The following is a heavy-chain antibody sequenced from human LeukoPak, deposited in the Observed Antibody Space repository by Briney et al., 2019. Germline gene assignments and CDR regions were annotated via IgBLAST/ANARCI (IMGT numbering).Heavy chain of an antibody. Sequence: GGSLRLSCAASKFTFSSYGMNWVRQTPGRGLEWVSAISGSGGGTYYADSVKGRFTISRDNSKNTLYLQMDSLGAEDTAVYYCAKGRGRMTMVTFDYYYMDVWGKGTTVTVSS. J-gene: IGHJ6*03. V-gene: IGHV3-23*01. CDR2: ISGSGGGT. CDR1: KFTFSSYG. D-gene: IGHD4/OR15-4a*01. CDR3: AKGRGRMTMVTFDYYYMDV.